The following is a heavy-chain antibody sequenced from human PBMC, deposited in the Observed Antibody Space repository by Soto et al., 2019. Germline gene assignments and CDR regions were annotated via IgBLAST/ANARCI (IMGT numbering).Heavy chain of an antibody. Sequence: SQTLSLTCAVSGGSISSGGYSWSWIRQNPGKGLEWIGYIYYSGSTYYNPSLKGRVTISVDTSKNQFSLKLSSVTAADTAVYYCARSVFPWGQGTLVTVSS. J-gene: IGHJ5*02. CDR2: IYYSGST. CDR1: GGSISSGGYS. CDR3: ARSVFP. V-gene: IGHV4-31*02.